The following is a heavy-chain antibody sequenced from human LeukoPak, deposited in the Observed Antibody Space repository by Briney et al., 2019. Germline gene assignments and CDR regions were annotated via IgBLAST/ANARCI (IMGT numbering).Heavy chain of an antibody. CDR3: SFDYDILTGYVYGMDV. J-gene: IGHJ6*02. V-gene: IGHV4-39*01. CDR1: GGSISSSSYY. D-gene: IGHD3-9*01. CDR2: IYYSGST. Sequence: PSETLSLTCTVSGGSISSSSYYWGWICQPPGKGLEWIGSIYYSGSTYYNPSLKSRVTISVDTSKNQFSLKLSSVTAADTAVYYCSFDYDILTGYVYGMDVWGQGTTVTVSS.